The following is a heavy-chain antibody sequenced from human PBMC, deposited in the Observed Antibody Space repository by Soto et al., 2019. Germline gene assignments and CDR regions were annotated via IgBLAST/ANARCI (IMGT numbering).Heavy chain of an antibody. V-gene: IGHV4-34*01. CDR3: ARGPLRYFDWSSHRHYYGMDV. J-gene: IGHJ6*02. D-gene: IGHD3-9*01. CDR1: GGSFSGYY. Sequence: SETLSLTSAVYGGSFSGYYWSWLRQPPGKGLEWIGEINHSGSTNYNPSLKSRVTISVDTSKNQFSLKLSSVTAADTAVYYRARGPLRYFDWSSHRHYYGMDVWGQGTTVTVSS. CDR2: INHSGST.